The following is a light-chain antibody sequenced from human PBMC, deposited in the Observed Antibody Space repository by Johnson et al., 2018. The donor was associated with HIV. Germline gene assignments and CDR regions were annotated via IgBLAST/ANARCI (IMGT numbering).Light chain of an antibody. CDR1: RSNIGNNY. V-gene: IGLV1-51*02. Sequence: QPVLTQPPSVSAAPGQKVTISCSGGRSNIGNNYVSWYQQLPGTTPKLLMYEDNERPSGIPDRFSGSKSGTSATLGIPGLQTGDEADYFCGTWESRLSIFVFGTGTKITV. J-gene: IGLJ1*01. CDR2: EDN. CDR3: GTWESRLSIFV.